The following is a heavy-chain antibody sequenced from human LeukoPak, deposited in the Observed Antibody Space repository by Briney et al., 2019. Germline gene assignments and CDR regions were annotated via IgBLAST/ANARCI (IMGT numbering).Heavy chain of an antibody. D-gene: IGHD3-3*01. CDR3: TRLTDLEVKRID. CDR1: GFSFSSYG. CDR2: IRSDGSNK. J-gene: IGHJ4*02. V-gene: IGHV3-30*02. Sequence: PGGSLRLSCAGSGFSFSSYGMHWVRQAPGKGLEWMAFIRSDGSNKYYADSVKGRFTISRDNSKNTLYLQMNSLKAGDTAVYYCTRLTDLEVKRIDWGQGTLVTVSS.